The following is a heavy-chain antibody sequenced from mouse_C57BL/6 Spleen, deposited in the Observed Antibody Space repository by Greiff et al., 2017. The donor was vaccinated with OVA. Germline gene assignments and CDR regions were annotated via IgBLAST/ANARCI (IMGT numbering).Heavy chain of an antibody. Sequence: QVQLKESGAELVKPGASVKISCKASGYAFSSYWMNWVKQRPGKGLEWIGQIYPGDGDTNYNGKFKGKATLTADKSSSTAYMQLSSLTSEDSAVYFCAREGGSAPYFDYWGQGTTLTVSS. CDR3: AREGGSAPYFDY. CDR2: IYPGDGDT. J-gene: IGHJ2*01. D-gene: IGHD3-2*02. V-gene: IGHV1-80*01. CDR1: GYAFSSYW.